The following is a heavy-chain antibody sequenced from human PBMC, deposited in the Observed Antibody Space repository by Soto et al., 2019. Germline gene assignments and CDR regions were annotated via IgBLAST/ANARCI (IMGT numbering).Heavy chain of an antibody. CDR2: IYYSGST. V-gene: IGHV4-39*01. D-gene: IGHD3-10*01. J-gene: IGHJ4*02. Sequence: SETLSLTCTVSGGSISSSSYYWGWIRQPPGKGLEWIGGIYYSGSTYYNPSLKSRVTISVDTSKNQFSLKLSSVTAADTAVYYCASYSRPYYGTDYWGQGTLVTVSS. CDR1: GGSISSSSYY. CDR3: ASYSRPYYGTDY.